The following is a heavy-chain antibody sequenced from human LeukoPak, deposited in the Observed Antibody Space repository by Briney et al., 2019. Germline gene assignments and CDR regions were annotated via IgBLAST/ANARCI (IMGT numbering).Heavy chain of an antibody. Sequence: SQSLSLTCAISGDSVSSNSVTWNWIRQSPSRGLEWLGRTYYRSTWYNDYAVSVRGRITVNPDTSKNQFSLHLNSVTPEDMAVYYCARRLTQYDCFNPWGQGILVTVSS. CDR3: ARRLTQYDCFNP. CDR1: GDSVSSNSVT. J-gene: IGHJ5*02. CDR2: TYYRSTWYN. V-gene: IGHV6-1*01. D-gene: IGHD2-2*01.